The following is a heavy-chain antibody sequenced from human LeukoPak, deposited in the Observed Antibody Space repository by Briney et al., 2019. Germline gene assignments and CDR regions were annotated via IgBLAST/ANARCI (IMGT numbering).Heavy chain of an antibody. Sequence: GGSLRLSCAASGFTFSNYWMTWVRQAPGKGLEWVANIRQDGDTKYYVDSVKGRFTISRDNAMNSLYLQMNGLRAEDTAIYYCARSLPYGTTWYGRSDFWGQGTLVTVSS. J-gene: IGHJ4*02. V-gene: IGHV3-7*03. CDR2: IRQDGDTK. D-gene: IGHD6-13*01. CDR1: GFTFSNYW. CDR3: ARSLPYGTTWYGRSDF.